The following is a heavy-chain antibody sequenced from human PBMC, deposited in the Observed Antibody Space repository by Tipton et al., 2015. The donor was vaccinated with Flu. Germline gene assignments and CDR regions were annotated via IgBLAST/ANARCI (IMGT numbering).Heavy chain of an antibody. D-gene: IGHD4-17*01. J-gene: IGHJ4*01. Sequence: QLVQSGGGLIQPGGSLRLSCAASGFSVSTNYMSWVRQAPGKGLEWVSVIYSGGSTYYADSVRGRFNISRDTSKNTVFLQMNSLRAEDTAVYYCARVPSYGDLRYSFDNWGHGTLVTVSS. CDR2: IYSGGST. V-gene: IGHV3-53*01. CDR1: GFSVSTNY. CDR3: ARVPSYGDLRYSFDN.